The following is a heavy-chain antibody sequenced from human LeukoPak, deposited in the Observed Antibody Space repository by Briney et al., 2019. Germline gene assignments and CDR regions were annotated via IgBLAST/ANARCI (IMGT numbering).Heavy chain of an antibody. D-gene: IGHD3-10*01. CDR2: INGGGVNT. J-gene: IGHJ5*02. Sequence: GGSLRLSCAASGFTFSSYAMSWVRQAPGKGLEWVSTINGGGVNTHYADSVGGRFTISRDNSKNTLFLQMNSLRDEDTAVYYCARDLPRTSGPWGQGTLVTVSS. CDR1: GFTFSSYA. V-gene: IGHV3-23*01. CDR3: ARDLPRTSGP.